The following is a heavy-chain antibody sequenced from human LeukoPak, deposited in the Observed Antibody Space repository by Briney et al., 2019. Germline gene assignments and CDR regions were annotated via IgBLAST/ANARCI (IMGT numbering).Heavy chain of an antibody. CDR3: TTDLGITMIRGVIVS. CDR1: GFTFTHAW. Sequence: GGALRLSCAASGFTFTHAWMTWVRQAPGKGLEWVGRIKSKADGETTDYAAPVKGRFFMSRDDSKATLSLQMNYLETEDTAVYYCTTDLGITMIRGVIVSWGQGTLVTVSS. CDR2: IKSKADGETT. D-gene: IGHD3-10*01. J-gene: IGHJ4*02. V-gene: IGHV3-15*01.